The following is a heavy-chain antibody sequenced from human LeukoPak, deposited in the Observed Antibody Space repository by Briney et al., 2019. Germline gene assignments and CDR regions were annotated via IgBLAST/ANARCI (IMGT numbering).Heavy chain of an antibody. Sequence: GGSLRLSCAASGFTFSSYAMSWVRQAPGKGLEWVSVIYSGGSTYYADSVKGRFTISRDNSKNTLYLQMNSLRAEDTAVYYCARGTDYDFWSGYYIGAFDIWGQGTMVTVSS. D-gene: IGHD3-3*01. V-gene: IGHV3-66*01. CDR2: IYSGGST. CDR1: GFTFSSYA. J-gene: IGHJ3*02. CDR3: ARGTDYDFWSGYYIGAFDI.